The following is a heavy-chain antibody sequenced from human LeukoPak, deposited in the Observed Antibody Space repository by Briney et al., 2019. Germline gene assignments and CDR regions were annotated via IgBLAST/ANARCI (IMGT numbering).Heavy chain of an antibody. Sequence: SETLSLTCTVSGSSISNYYWSWIRQSPEKGLEWIGYLYHSGSTTYNPSLESRVTISVGMSKDQFSLKVSSVTAADTAVYYCARGVLSGYYYMDVWGKGTTVTVSS. CDR1: GSSISNYY. V-gene: IGHV4-59*01. J-gene: IGHJ6*03. D-gene: IGHD6-6*01. CDR2: LYHSGST. CDR3: ARGVLSGYYYMDV.